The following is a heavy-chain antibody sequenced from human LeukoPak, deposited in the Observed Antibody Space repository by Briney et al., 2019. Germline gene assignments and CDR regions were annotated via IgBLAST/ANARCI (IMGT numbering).Heavy chain of an antibody. Sequence: ASVKVSCKASGYTFTGYYMHWVRQAPGQGLEWMGWINPNSGGTNYAQKFQGRVTMTRDTSISTAYMELSRLRSDDTAVYYCARNRDGYNLFGTADYWGQGTLVTVSS. CDR2: INPNSGGT. CDR1: GYTFTGYY. D-gene: IGHD5-24*01. J-gene: IGHJ4*02. V-gene: IGHV1-2*02. CDR3: ARNRDGYNLFGTADY.